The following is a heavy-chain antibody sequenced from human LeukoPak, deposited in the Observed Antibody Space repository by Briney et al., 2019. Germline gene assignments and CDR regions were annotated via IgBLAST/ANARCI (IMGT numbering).Heavy chain of an antibody. V-gene: IGHV3-33*06. CDR3: AKDANEFGDSYFDS. J-gene: IGHJ5*01. D-gene: IGHD3-10*01. CDR1: GFTFSNFG. Sequence: GGSLRLSCEASGFTFSNFGMHWVRQAPGNGLEWVAVIWSDGSHKYYDDSVNGRFTIFRDNSKNTLHLQMNSLRAADTSIYFCAKDANEFGDSYFDSWGLGTLVTVSS. CDR2: IWSDGSHK.